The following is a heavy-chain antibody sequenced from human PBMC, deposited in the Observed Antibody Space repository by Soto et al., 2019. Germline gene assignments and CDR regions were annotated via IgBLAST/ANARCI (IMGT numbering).Heavy chain of an antibody. CDR3: VRQEGYSNYYLYYGMDV. V-gene: IGHV4-59*08. J-gene: IGHJ6*02. CDR2: IYDSGSP. CDR1: VGSISVYY. D-gene: IGHD4-4*01. Sequence: PSETLSLTCTISVGSISVYYGSRIRQAPGQGLEWIGSIYDSGSPYYNPSLKSRVSISVDTSKNQFSLKLSSVTAADTAVYYCVRQEGYSNYYLYYGMDVWGQGTTVTVSS.